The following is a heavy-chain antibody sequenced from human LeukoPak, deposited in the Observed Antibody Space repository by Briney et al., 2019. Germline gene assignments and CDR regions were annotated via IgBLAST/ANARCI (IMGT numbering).Heavy chain of an antibody. D-gene: IGHD4-23*01. CDR1: GGSVTSASHY. CDR2: IHYSGST. J-gene: IGHJ4*02. Sequence: SETLSLTCTVSGGSVTSASHYWAWIRQPPGKGLEWIGSIHYSGSTYYSPSLKSRLAISGDTSKSQFSLKLTFVTAADTAVYYCTRHHDYGDKVDYWGQGTLVTVSS. V-gene: IGHV4-39*01. CDR3: TRHHDYGDKVDY.